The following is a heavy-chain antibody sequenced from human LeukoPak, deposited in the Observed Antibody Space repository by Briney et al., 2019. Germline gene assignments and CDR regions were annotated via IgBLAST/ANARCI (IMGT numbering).Heavy chain of an antibody. CDR1: GFTFSTYA. CDR3: AKDIAARPDFWFDP. CDR2: ISGSGGST. Sequence: HPGGSLRLSCAASGFTFSTYAMSWVRQAPGKGLEWVSAISGSGGSTYYADSVKGRFTISRDNSKNTLYLQMNSLRAEDTAVYYCAKDIAARPDFWFDPWGQGTLVTVSS. V-gene: IGHV3-23*01. J-gene: IGHJ5*02. D-gene: IGHD6-6*01.